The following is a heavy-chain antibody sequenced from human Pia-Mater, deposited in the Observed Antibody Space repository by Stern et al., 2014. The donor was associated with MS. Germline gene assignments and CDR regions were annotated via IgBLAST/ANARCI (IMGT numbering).Heavy chain of an antibody. CDR3: ASSYTGWDNPYHFYGMDV. D-gene: IGHD6-19*01. CDR1: GDSFSRFA. Sequence: QVQLVQSGAGVKKPGASAKVSCKASGDSFSRFAISWVRQAPGQGLEWMGGILPISGKANYAQKFQGRVKLIADESTRTAYMELSSLKSEDAAVYYCASSYTGWDNPYHFYGMDVWGQGTTVTVSS. CDR2: ILPISGKA. J-gene: IGHJ6*02. V-gene: IGHV1-69*01.